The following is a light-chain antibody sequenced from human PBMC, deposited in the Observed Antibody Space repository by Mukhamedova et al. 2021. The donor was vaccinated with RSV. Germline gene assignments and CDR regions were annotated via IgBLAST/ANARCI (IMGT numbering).Light chain of an antibody. Sequence: WYQRRVHGKAPNLLIFAASSLQSGVPSRFSGSGSGTDFTLTISSLQPEDFATYYCQQSSSAPYTFGQGTNQEIK. CDR2: AAS. CDR3: QQSSSAPYT. V-gene: IGKV1-39*01. J-gene: IGKJ2*01.